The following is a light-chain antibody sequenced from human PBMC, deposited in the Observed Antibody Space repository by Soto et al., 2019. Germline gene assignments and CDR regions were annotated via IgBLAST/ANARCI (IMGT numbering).Light chain of an antibody. V-gene: IGKV1-39*01. Sequence: DIQISQSPSSLSASVGDRVTITCRASQSVSTSLNWYSQKSGGAPKLLIHGVSKLENGTPSRFSGSCLATDFTLTINTMIPEDFAVYFCQPTYMVPYTFGQGT. J-gene: IGKJ2*01. CDR1: QSVSTS. CDR2: GVS. CDR3: QPTYMVPYT.